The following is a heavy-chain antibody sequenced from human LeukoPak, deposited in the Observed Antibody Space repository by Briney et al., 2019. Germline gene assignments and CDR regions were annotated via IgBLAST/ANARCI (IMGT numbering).Heavy chain of an antibody. CDR2: IYYSGST. D-gene: IGHD4-17*01. J-gene: IGHJ5*02. Sequence: PSETLSLTCTVSGGSISSSSYYWGWLRQPPGKGLEWIGSIYYSGSTYYNPSLKSRVTISVDTSKNQFSLKLSSVTAADTAVHYCARLYGDYAFNWFDPWGQGTLVTVSS. CDR1: GGSISSSSYY. CDR3: ARLYGDYAFNWFDP. V-gene: IGHV4-39*01.